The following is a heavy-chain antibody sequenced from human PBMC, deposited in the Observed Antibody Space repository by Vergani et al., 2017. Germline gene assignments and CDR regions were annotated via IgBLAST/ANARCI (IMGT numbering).Heavy chain of an antibody. D-gene: IGHD3-9*01. CDR1: GFSLSTSGMC. J-gene: IGHJ3*02. V-gene: IGHV2-70*01. CDR2: IDWDDDK. CDR3: ARITYDILTGDYREAFDI. Sequence: QVTLRESGPALVKPTQTLTLPCTFSGFSLSTSGMCVSWIRQPPGKALEWLALIDWDDDKYYSTSLKTRLTIAKDTSKNQVVLKMTDMDPVDTATYYCARITYDILTGDYREAFDIWGQGTMGTVSS.